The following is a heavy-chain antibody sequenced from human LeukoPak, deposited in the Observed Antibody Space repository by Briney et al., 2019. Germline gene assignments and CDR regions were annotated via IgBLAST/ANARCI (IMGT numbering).Heavy chain of an antibody. D-gene: IGHD4-17*01. Sequence: PSETLSLTCAVYGGSFSGYYWSWIRQPPGKGLEWIGYIYYSGSTNYNPSLKSRVTISVDTSKNQFSLKLSSVTAADTAVYYCAREGRTVTTFDYYYGMDVWGQGTTVTVSS. CDR3: AREGRTVTTFDYYYGMDV. V-gene: IGHV4-59*01. J-gene: IGHJ6*02. CDR2: IYYSGST. CDR1: GGSFSGYY.